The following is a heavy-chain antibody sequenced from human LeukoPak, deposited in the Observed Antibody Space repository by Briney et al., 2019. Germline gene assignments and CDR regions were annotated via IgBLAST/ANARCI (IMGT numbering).Heavy chain of an antibody. CDR1: GVSFSGYY. J-gene: IGHJ5*02. Sequence: KSSETLSLTCAVYGVSFSGYYWSWIRQPPGKGLEWIGEINHSGSTNYNPSLKSRVTISVDTSKNQFSLKLSSVTAADTAVYYCARGQRGYDFWSGYYAWFDPWGQGTLVTVSS. CDR2: INHSGST. V-gene: IGHV4-34*01. CDR3: ARGQRGYDFWSGYYAWFDP. D-gene: IGHD3-3*01.